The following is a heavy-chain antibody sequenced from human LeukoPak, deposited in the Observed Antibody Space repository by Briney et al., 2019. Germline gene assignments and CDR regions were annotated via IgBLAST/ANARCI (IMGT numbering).Heavy chain of an antibody. Sequence: SETLSLTCTVSGGSISSSSYYWGWIRQPPGKGLEWIGSIYYSGSTYYNPSLKSRVTISVDKSKNQFSLKLSSVTAADTAVYYCARDGGTTVTTFGAFDIWGQGTMVTVSS. D-gene: IGHD4-17*01. V-gene: IGHV4-39*07. J-gene: IGHJ3*02. CDR3: ARDGGTTVTTFGAFDI. CDR1: GGSISSSSYY. CDR2: IYYSGST.